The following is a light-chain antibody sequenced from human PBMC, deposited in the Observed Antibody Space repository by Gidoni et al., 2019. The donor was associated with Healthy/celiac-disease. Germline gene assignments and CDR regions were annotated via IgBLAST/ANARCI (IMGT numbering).Light chain of an antibody. CDR1: QSISSY. CDR2: AAF. CDR3: QQSYSTPK. Sequence: DIHMTQSPSSLSAAVGDRVTITCPASQSISSYLNWYQQKPRKAPKLLIYAAFRFQSGVPTRVCGSGFWTDFTLTISSLQPEDFATYYCQQSYSTPKFGQGTKVEIK. J-gene: IGKJ1*01. V-gene: IGKV1-39*01.